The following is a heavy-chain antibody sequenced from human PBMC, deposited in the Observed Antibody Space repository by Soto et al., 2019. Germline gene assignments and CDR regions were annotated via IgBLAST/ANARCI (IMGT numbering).Heavy chain of an antibody. J-gene: IGHJ3*02. D-gene: IGHD2-15*01. V-gene: IGHV3-33*01. CDR2: IWYDGSNK. CDR3: ARSQPDVVVAVPGGAFDI. Sequence: GGSLRLSCAASGFTFSSYGMHWVRQAPGKGLEWVAVIWYDGSNKYYADSVKGRFTISRDNSKNTLYLQMNSLRAEDTAVYYCARSQPDVVVAVPGGAFDIWGQGTMVTVSS. CDR1: GFTFSSYG.